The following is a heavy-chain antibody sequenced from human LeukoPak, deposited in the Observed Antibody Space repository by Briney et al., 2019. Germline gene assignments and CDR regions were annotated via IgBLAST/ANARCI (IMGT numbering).Heavy chain of an antibody. Sequence: GGSLRLSCAASGFTFSSYAMSWVRQAPGKGLEWVSTISGSGDNRYFADSVKGRFTISRDNSKNTLYLQMNSLRAEDTAVYYCAKEFNYDTSAYYFVHRDYLDHWGQGTLVTVSS. CDR1: GFTFSSYA. CDR3: AKEFNYDTSAYYFVHRDYLDH. V-gene: IGHV3-23*01. CDR2: ISGSGDNR. J-gene: IGHJ4*02. D-gene: IGHD3-22*01.